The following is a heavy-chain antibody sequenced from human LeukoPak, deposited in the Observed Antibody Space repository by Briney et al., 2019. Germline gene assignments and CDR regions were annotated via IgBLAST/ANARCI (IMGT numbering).Heavy chain of an antibody. CDR1: GFTFSSYA. J-gene: IGHJ4*02. CDR2: ISYDGSNK. V-gene: IGHV3-30-3*01. CDR3: ARDYGYYYGSGSYYIPD. D-gene: IGHD3-10*01. Sequence: GGSLRLSCAASGFTFSSYAMHWVRQAPGKGLEWVAVISYDGSNKYYADSVKGRFTISRDNSKNTLYLQMNSLIAEDTAVYYCARDYGYYYGSGSYYIPDWGQGTLVTVSS.